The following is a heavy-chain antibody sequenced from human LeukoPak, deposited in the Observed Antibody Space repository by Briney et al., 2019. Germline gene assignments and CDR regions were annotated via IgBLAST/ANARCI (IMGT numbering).Heavy chain of an antibody. V-gene: IGHV3-53*01. J-gene: IGHJ4*02. CDR2: IYSGGST. CDR3: ARATLDN. Sequence: GGSLRLSCAASGFTVSSNDISWVRQAPGKGPEWVSVIYSGGSTKYADSVKARFTISRDDSKNTVYLQMNSLRAEDTAVYYCARATLDNWGQGTLVTVSS. CDR1: GFTVSSND.